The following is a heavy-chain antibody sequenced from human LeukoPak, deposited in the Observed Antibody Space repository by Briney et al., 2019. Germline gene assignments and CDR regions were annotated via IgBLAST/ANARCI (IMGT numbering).Heavy chain of an antibody. CDR3: ARGVFN. J-gene: IGHJ4*02. CDR1: GFTISSNY. D-gene: IGHD3-10*01. V-gene: IGHV3-53*01. Sequence: GGSLRLSCAASGFTISSNYMNWVRQAPGKGLDWVSVISDGGSTYYADSVRGRFIISRDNSKNTLFLQMNSLRVEDTAVYYCARGVFNWGQGTLVTVSS. CDR2: ISDGGST.